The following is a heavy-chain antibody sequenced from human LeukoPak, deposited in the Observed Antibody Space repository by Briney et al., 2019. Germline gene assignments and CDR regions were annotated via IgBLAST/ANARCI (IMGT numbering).Heavy chain of an antibody. CDR2: IYYSGST. CDR1: GGSISSSY. Sequence: PSETLSLTCTVSGGSISSSYWSWIRQPPGKGLEWIGSIYYSGSTNYNPSLKSRVTISLDTSKNQFSLKLTSVTAADTAVYYCARGYDYDSSGYSTGYLNWFDPWGQGTLVTVCS. D-gene: IGHD3-22*01. J-gene: IGHJ5*02. CDR3: ARGYDYDSSGYSTGYLNWFDP. V-gene: IGHV4-59*01.